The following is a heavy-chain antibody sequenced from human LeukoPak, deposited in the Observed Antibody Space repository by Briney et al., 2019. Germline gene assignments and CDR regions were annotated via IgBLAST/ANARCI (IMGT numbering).Heavy chain of an antibody. D-gene: IGHD6-13*01. Sequence: GESLKISYKGSGXSFTSYCIGWVRQMPGKGLERMGIIYPGDSDTRYSPSFQGQVTISADKSISTAYLQWSSLKASDTAMYYCTLIAAADYFDYWGQGTLVTVSS. CDR3: TLIAAADYFDY. J-gene: IGHJ4*02. CDR1: GXSFTSYC. CDR2: IYPGDSDT. V-gene: IGHV5-51*01.